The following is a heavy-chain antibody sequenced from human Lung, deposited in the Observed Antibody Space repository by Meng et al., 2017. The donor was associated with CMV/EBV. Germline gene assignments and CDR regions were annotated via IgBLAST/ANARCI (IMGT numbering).Heavy chain of an antibody. J-gene: IGHJ4*02. CDR3: ARAGHFFDYGDF. CDR2: IYSNGNT. D-gene: IGHD3-16*01. V-gene: IGHV4-59*01. CDR1: GGYIHNYY. Sequence: QVQLQESGPGLVKPSETLSVTCTVSGGYIHNYYLGWIRQPPGKGLEWIGQIYSNGNTNYNPSLGSRVTISVDTSKSQFSLHLRSVTTEDTAVYFCARAGHFFDYGDFWGPGILVTVSS.